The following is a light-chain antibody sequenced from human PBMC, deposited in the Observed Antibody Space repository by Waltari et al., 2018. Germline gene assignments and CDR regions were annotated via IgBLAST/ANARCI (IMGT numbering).Light chain of an antibody. J-gene: IGKJ1*01. CDR3: QQGNSFPPT. Sequence: DIQMTQSPSSVSASVGDRVTIPCRASQGISTSLAWYQQRPGKAPKVLIYSSSSLQSGVPSRFSGSGSGTDFTLTIDGLQPEDFATYYCQQGNSFPPTFGQGTKVEIK. V-gene: IGKV1-12*01. CDR1: QGISTS. CDR2: SSS.